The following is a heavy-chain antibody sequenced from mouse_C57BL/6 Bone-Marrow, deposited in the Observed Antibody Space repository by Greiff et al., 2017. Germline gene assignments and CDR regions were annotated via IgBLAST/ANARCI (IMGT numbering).Heavy chain of an antibody. CDR2: INPSNGGT. Sequence: QVQLQQPGTELVKPGASVKLSCKASGYTFTSYWMHWVKQRPGQGLEWIGNINPSNGGTNYNEKFKSKATLTVDKSYSTAYTQLSSLTSEDSAVYYCVVFWYYGSSRYFDVWGTGTTVTVSS. V-gene: IGHV1-53*01. CDR3: VVFWYYGSSRYFDV. D-gene: IGHD1-1*01. CDR1: GYTFTSYW. J-gene: IGHJ1*03.